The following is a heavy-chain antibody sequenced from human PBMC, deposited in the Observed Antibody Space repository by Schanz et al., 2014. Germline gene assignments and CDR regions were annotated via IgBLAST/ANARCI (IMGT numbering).Heavy chain of an antibody. CDR1: GFTFSSYG. Sequence: VQLVESGGGFVQPGGSLGLSCVVSGFTFSSYGMHWVRQAPGKGLEWVAAMSYDGSIKYYGDSVKGRFTISRDNSKNTLYLQMNSLRAEDTAVYYCAKQIHYDILTVTRNWGQGTLVTVSS. V-gene: IGHV3-33*06. CDR3: AKQIHYDILTVTRN. D-gene: IGHD3-9*01. J-gene: IGHJ4*02. CDR2: MSYDGSIK.